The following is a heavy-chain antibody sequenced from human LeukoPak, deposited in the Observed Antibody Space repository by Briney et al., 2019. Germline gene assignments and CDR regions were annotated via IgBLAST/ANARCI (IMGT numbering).Heavy chain of an antibody. CDR2: ISYDGSNK. CDR3: AKEIGQDSYYYFDY. J-gene: IGHJ4*02. Sequence: GGSLRLSCAASGFTFSSYGMHWVRQAPAKGLEWVAVISYDGSNKYYADSVKGRFTISRDNSKNTLYLQMNSLRAGDTAVYYCAKEIGQDSYYYFDYWGQGTLVTVSS. CDR1: GFTFSSYG. V-gene: IGHV3-30*18. D-gene: IGHD2-15*01.